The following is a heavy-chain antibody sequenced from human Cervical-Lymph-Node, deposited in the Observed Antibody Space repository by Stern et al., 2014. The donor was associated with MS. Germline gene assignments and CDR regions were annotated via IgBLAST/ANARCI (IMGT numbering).Heavy chain of an antibody. CDR3: ATSTASDSFDI. CDR1: GLTFSTSV. J-gene: IGHJ3*02. CDR2: VWNDGSKD. Sequence: VPLVESGGGVVQPGRSMRLSCVASGLTFSTSVMHLVRQPQRTGQAWVAVVWNDGSKDRFTESVKGRFSTSRDTAKNALHLQMSSLRAEDTAVYFCATSTASDSFDIWGQGTLVTVSS. D-gene: IGHD2/OR15-2a*01. V-gene: IGHV3-33*01.